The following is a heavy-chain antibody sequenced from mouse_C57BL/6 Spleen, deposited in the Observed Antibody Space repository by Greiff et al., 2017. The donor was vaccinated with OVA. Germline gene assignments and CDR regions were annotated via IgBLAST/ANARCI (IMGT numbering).Heavy chain of an antibody. V-gene: IGHV5-12*01. CDR3: ARHPLSLGNAMDY. CDR1: GFTFSDYY. CDR2: ISNGGGST. D-gene: IGHD3-3*01. J-gene: IGHJ4*01. Sequence: EVKLVESGGGLVQPGGSLKLSCAASGFTFSDYYMYWVRQTPEKRLEWVAYISNGGGSTYYPDNVKGRFTISRDNAKNTLYLQMSRLKSEDTAMYYCARHPLSLGNAMDYWGQGTSVTVSS.